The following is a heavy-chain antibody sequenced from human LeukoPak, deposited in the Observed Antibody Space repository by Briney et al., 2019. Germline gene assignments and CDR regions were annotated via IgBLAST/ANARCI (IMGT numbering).Heavy chain of an antibody. Sequence: ASVKVSCKASGGTFSSYAISWVRQAPGQGLEWMGGIIPIFGTANYAQKFQGRVTITADESTSTAYMELSSLRSEDTAVYYCARESYYYGSGSYYTSLDYWGQGTLVTVSS. D-gene: IGHD3-10*01. CDR3: ARESYYYGSGSYYTSLDY. CDR2: IIPIFGTA. V-gene: IGHV1-69*13. CDR1: GGTFSSYA. J-gene: IGHJ4*02.